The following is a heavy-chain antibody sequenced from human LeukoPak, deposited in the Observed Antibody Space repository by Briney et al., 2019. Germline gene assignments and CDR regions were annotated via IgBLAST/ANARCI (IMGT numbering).Heavy chain of an antibody. CDR2: INHSGST. CDR3: ARGLPQGHFDY. J-gene: IGHJ4*02. V-gene: IGHV4-34*01. Sequence: SETLSLTCAVYGGSFSGYYWSWIRQPPGEGLEWIGEINHSGSTNYNPSLKSRVTISVDTSKNQFSLKLSSVTAADTAVYYCARGLPQGHFDYWGQGTLVTVSS. CDR1: GGSFSGYY.